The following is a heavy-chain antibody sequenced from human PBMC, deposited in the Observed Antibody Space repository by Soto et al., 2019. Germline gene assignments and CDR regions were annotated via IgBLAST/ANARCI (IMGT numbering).Heavy chain of an antibody. D-gene: IGHD4-17*01. CDR2: IKSKTGGGTT. J-gene: IGHJ6*02. CDR3: TTDLYGGNYYYYGMDV. V-gene: IGHV3-15*01. Sequence: EVQLVESGGDLVKPGGSLRLSSAASRFTLSNAWMTWVRQAPGKGLEWVGRIKSKTGGGTTDYAAPVKGRFTISRDDSKNTLYLQMNSLKTEDTAVYYCTTDLYGGNYYYYGMDVWGHGTSVTVSS. CDR1: RFTLSNAW.